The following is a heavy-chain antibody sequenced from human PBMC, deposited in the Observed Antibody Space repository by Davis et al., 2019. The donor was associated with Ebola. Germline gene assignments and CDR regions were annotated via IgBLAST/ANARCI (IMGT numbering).Heavy chain of an antibody. CDR2: IIPILGIA. V-gene: IGHV1-69*02. D-gene: IGHD1-26*01. J-gene: IGHJ4*02. Sequence: SVKVSCKASGGTFSSYTISWVRQAPGQGLEWMGRIIPILGIANYAQKFQGRVTMTRDTSISTAYMELSRLRSDDTAVYYCARGPKWEPLYYWGQGTLVTVSS. CDR1: GGTFSSYT. CDR3: ARGPKWEPLYY.